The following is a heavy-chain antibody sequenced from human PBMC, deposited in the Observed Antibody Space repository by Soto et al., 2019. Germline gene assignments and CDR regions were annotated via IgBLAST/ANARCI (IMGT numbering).Heavy chain of an antibody. J-gene: IGHJ4*02. V-gene: IGHV3-7*04. CDR3: ARDSSSTFDY. CDR1: GFTFSSYW. Sequence: EVQLVESGGGLVQPGGSLRLSCVASGFTFSSYWMSWVRQAPGKGLEWVANIKQDGSEKYYVDSVKGRFTISRDNAQNSLYLKMNSLRAEDTAVYYWARDSSSTFDYWGQGTLGTVSS. CDR2: IKQDGSEK. D-gene: IGHD6-13*01.